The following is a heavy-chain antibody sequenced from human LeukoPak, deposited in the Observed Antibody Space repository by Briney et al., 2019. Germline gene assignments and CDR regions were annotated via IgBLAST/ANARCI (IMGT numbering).Heavy chain of an antibody. CDR1: GFSLSTSGMC. CDR2: IDWDDDK. D-gene: IGHD3-3*01. Sequence: SGPTLVNPTQTLTLTCTFSGFSLSTSGMCVSWIRQPPGKALEWLARIDWDDDKYYSTSLKTRLTISKDTSKNQVVLTMTNTDPVDTATYYCAHITKTYDFWSGSPTHFDYWGQGTLVTVSS. J-gene: IGHJ4*02. CDR3: AHITKTYDFWSGSPTHFDY. V-gene: IGHV2-70*12.